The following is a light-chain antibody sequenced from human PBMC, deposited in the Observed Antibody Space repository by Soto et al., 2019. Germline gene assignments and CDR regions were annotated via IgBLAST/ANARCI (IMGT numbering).Light chain of an antibody. Sequence: QSALTQPRSVSVSPGQSVTISCTGTSSDVGGYNYVSWYQQHPGKAPKLMIYDVSKRPSGVPDRFSGSKSGNTASLTISGLQAEDEADYYCCSYAGSYIVFGTGTKV. CDR1: SSDVGGYNY. J-gene: IGLJ1*01. V-gene: IGLV2-11*01. CDR2: DVS. CDR3: CSYAGSYIV.